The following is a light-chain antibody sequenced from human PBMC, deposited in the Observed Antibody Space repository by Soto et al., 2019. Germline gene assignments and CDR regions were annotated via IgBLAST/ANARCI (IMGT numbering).Light chain of an antibody. J-gene: IGKJ1*01. CDR2: GAS. Sequence: EIVLTQSPSTLSLSPGDIATLSCSASQSVSSSYLAWYQQKPGQAPRLLIYGASSRATGIPDRFSGSGSGTDFTLTISGLEPEDSAVYYCQQYGNSRGTFGQGTKVDIK. CDR3: QQYGNSRGT. CDR1: QSVSSSY. V-gene: IGKV3-20*01.